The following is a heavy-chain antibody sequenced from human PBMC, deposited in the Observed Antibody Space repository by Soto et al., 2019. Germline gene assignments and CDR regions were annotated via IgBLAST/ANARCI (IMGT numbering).Heavy chain of an antibody. Sequence: SETLCLTCTVSGGSISSGGYYWSWIRQHPGKGLEWIGYIYYSGSTYYNPSLKSRVTISVDTSKNQFSLKLSSVTAADTAVYYCARGLDKITMIATQSAFDIWGQGTMVTVSS. V-gene: IGHV4-31*03. D-gene: IGHD3-22*01. CDR1: GGSISSGGYY. CDR2: IYYSGST. CDR3: ARGLDKITMIATQSAFDI. J-gene: IGHJ3*02.